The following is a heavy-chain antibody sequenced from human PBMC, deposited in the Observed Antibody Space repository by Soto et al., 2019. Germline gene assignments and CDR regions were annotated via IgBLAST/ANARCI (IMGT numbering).Heavy chain of an antibody. D-gene: IGHD2-15*01. CDR3: ARGSCSGGICYSNPEYNWFDP. J-gene: IGHJ5*02. CDR1: GYTFTSYG. V-gene: IGHV1-18*01. Sequence: QVQLVQSGAEVKKPGASVKVSCKASGYTFTSYGISWVRQAPGQGLEWMGWISAYNGNTNYAQKLQGRVTMTTDTSTSTAYMELRSLRSDDTAVYYCARGSCSGGICYSNPEYNWFDPWGQGTLVTVSS. CDR2: ISAYNGNT.